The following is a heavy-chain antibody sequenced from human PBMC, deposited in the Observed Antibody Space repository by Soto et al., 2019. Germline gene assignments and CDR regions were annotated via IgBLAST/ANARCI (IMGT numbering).Heavy chain of an antibody. Sequence: QVQLVQSGAEVKKPGASVKVSCKASGYTFTGYYMHWVRQAPGQGLEWMGWINPNSGGTNYAQKFQGGVTMTRDTSISTAYMELRRLRSDDTAVYYCARVTGEQWRNLDYWGQGTLVTVSS. CDR1: GYTFTGYY. V-gene: IGHV1-2*02. CDR2: INPNSGGT. J-gene: IGHJ4*02. CDR3: ARVTGEQWRNLDY. D-gene: IGHD6-19*01.